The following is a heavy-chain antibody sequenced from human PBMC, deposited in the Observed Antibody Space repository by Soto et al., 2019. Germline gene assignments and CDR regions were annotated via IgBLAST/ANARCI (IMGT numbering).Heavy chain of an antibody. V-gene: IGHV5-51*01. J-gene: IGHJ4*02. Sequence: LXESLTISCQCSGYTFSNFWIGLVRQLPGKGLEWMGIIYPGDHETRYSPSFHGKVTISADKSINTAYLQWNSLEASDTAFYFCARSPRSSPYFDYWGQGALVTVSS. D-gene: IGHD6-13*01. CDR3: ARSPRSSPYFDY. CDR1: GYTFSNFW. CDR2: IYPGDHET.